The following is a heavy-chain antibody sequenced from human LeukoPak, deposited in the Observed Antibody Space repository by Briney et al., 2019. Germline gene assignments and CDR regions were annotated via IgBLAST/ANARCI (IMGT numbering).Heavy chain of an antibody. D-gene: IGHD6-13*01. Sequence: KPSETLSLTCTVSGGSISSYYWSWIRQPPGKGLEWIGYIYYSGSTNYNPSLKSRVTISVDTSKNQFSLKLSSVTAADTAVYYCARDKLEYSSSWWGMDVWGKGTTVTISS. CDR1: GGSISSYY. CDR3: ARDKLEYSSSWWGMDV. V-gene: IGHV4-59*01. CDR2: IYYSGST. J-gene: IGHJ6*04.